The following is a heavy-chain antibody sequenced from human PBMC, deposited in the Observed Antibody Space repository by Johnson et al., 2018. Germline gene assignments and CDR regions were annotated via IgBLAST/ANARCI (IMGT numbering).Heavy chain of an antibody. CDR2: INTDGSNI. D-gene: IGHD3-9*01. V-gene: IGHV3-74*01. J-gene: IGHJ3*02. CDR3: VRTVNIDWRNAFHI. Sequence: VQLQESGGGLVQPGGSLRLSCAASGFTFSNYWMHWVRPASGKGLVWVSRINTDGSNIGYADSVKGRFALSSDNAKNTLYLQMDSLRAEDTALYYCVRTVNIDWRNAFHIWGQGTVVTVS. CDR1: GFTFSNYW.